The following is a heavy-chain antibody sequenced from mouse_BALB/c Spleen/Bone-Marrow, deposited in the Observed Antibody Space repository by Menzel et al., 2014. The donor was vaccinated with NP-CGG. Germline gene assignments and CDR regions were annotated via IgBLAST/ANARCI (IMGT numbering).Heavy chain of an antibody. CDR2: IDTSDSYT. V-gene: IGHV1-69*01. CDR1: GYTFTDYW. J-gene: IGHJ1*01. D-gene: IGHD4-1*01. Sequence: VQLQQSGAELVMPGASVKMSCKASGYTFTDYWMHWVKQRPGQGLEWIGAIDTSDSYTSYNQKFKGKATLTVDESSSTVYMQLSSLTSEDSAVYYCARGTGWYFDVWGAGTTVTVSP. CDR3: ARGTGWYFDV.